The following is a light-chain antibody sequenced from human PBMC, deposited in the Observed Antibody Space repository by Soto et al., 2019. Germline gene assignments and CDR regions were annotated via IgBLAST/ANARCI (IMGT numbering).Light chain of an antibody. CDR3: QQRISWPPT. CDR2: DAS. J-gene: IGKJ5*01. V-gene: IGKV3-11*01. Sequence: EIVLTQSPATLSLFPGDRATVSCRASQSVSILVAWYQQKPGQSPRLLINDASNRATGIPDRFSGSGSGADFTLTISSLEPEDFAVYYCQQRISWPPTFGQGTRLEIK. CDR1: QSVSIL.